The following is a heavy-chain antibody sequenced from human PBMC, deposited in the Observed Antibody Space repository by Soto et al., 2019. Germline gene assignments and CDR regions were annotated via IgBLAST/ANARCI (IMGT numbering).Heavy chain of an antibody. J-gene: IGHJ4*02. CDR1: GGSISSYY. D-gene: IGHD3-10*01. Sequence: SEMLSLTCSVSGGSISSYYWRWIRQPPGKGLEWIGYTYYSGSTNYNPSLKSRVTISVDTSKNQFSLKLSSVTAADTAVYYCARAPRGNYGYPSYFDYWGQGTLVTVSS. CDR2: TYYSGST. CDR3: ARAPRGNYGYPSYFDY. V-gene: IGHV4-59*01.